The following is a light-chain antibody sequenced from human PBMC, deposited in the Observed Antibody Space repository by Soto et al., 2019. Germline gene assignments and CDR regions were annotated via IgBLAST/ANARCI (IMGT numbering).Light chain of an antibody. V-gene: IGLV1-40*01. CDR1: DSNIGAGYD. J-gene: IGLJ1*01. CDR2: GNV. CDR3: QSYDSSLVYV. Sequence: QAVLTQPPSVSGAPGQRVTISCTGSDSNIGAGYDVQWYQQLPGTAPKVLIYGNVNRPSGVPDRFSGSKSGTSASLAITGLQAEDEADYYCQSYDSSLVYVFGTGTKLTVL.